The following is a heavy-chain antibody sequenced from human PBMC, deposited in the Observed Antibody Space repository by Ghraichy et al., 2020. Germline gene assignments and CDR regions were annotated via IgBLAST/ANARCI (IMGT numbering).Heavy chain of an antibody. D-gene: IGHD5-12*01. CDR1: GNSFTNYW. CDR3: ATRNSGYGDAFDI. J-gene: IGHJ3*02. Sequence: GEALNISCKGSGNSFTNYWIGWVRQMSGKGLEWMGIIYPGDSDTRYSPSFQGQVTISGDKSISTVHLQWSSLKASDTAMYYCATRNSGYGDAFDIWGQGTMVTVSS. V-gene: IGHV5-51*01. CDR2: IYPGDSDT.